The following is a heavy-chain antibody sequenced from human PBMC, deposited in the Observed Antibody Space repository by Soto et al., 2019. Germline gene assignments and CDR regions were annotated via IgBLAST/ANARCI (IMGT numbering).Heavy chain of an antibody. J-gene: IGHJ6*02. CDR2: LIPFFHAP. V-gene: IGHV1-69*01. CDR3: AGDLISNYHYYGMDV. Sequence: QVQLVQSGAEVKKPGSSVKVSCKASADTFSSSAFSWVRQAPGQGLEWMGGLIPFFHAPNYAQRFQGRVTSTADESTRTGYMELSSLRSEDTALYYCAGDLISNYHYYGMDVWGQGTKVTVSS. CDR1: ADTFSSSA.